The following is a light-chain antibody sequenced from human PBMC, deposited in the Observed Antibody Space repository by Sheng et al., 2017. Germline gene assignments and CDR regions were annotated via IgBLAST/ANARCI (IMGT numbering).Light chain of an antibody. CDR3: QQYNSYSPWT. Sequence: AIQMTQSPSSLSASVGDRVTITCRASQGIRNDLGWYQQKPGRAPKLLIYATSTLQNGVPSRFSGSGSDTDFTLTISSLQPEDFATYYCQQYNSYSPWTFGPGTKVEIK. CDR2: ATS. CDR1: QGIRND. V-gene: IGKV1-6*02. J-gene: IGKJ1*01.